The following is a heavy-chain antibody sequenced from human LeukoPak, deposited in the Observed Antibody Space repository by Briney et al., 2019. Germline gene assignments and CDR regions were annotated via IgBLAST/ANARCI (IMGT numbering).Heavy chain of an antibody. V-gene: IGHV4-34*01. CDR3: ASTERCSTTCPLDY. Sequence: KPSETLSLTCAVYGESSSDYYWSWIRQPPGKGLEWIGEINHSGSTNYNPSLKSRVTISLDTSMKKFSLKLNSVTAADTAVYYCASTERCSTTCPLDYWGQGTLVTVSS. CDR2: INHSGST. CDR1: GESSSDYY. D-gene: IGHD2-2*01. J-gene: IGHJ4*02.